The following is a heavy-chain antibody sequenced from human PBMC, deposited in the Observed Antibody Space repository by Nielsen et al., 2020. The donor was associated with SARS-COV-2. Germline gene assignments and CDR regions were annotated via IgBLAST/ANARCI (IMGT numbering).Heavy chain of an antibody. CDR2: ISYDGSNK. V-gene: IGHV3-30-3*01. J-gene: IGHJ4*02. D-gene: IGHD3-16*01. Sequence: GESLKISCAASGFSFSSYAMHWVRQAPGKGLEWVAVISYDGSNKYYADSMKGRFTISRDNSKNTLYLQMNSLRAEDTAVYYCARVSAMITFGGVPDYWGQGTLVTVSS. CDR3: ARVSAMITFGGVPDY. CDR1: GFSFSSYA.